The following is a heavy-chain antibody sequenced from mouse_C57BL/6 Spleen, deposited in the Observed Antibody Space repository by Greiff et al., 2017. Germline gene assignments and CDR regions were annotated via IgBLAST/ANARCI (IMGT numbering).Heavy chain of an antibody. V-gene: IGHV6-6*01. J-gene: IGHJ3*01. CDR3: TRAIYYDYDGFAY. D-gene: IGHD2-4*01. Sequence: EVKLMESGGGLVQPGGSMKLSCAASGFTFSDAWMDWVRQSPEKGLEWVAEIRNKANNHATYYAESVKGRFTISRDDSKSSVYLQMNSLRAEDTGIYYCTRAIYYDYDGFAYWGQGTLVTVSA. CDR1: GFTFSDAW. CDR2: IRNKANNHAT.